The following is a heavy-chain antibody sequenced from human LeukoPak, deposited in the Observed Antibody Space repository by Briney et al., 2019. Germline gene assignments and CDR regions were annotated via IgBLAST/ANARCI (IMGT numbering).Heavy chain of an antibody. V-gene: IGHV3-7*01. CDR3: ARERYCTTATCYVGVPFDY. D-gene: IGHD2-2*01. Sequence: SLRLSCAASGFIISTYYMTWVRQAPGKGLEWVAGIKQDGSENYYVDSVKGRFTVSRDNSKNSLYLQMNSLRAEDTAVYFCARERYCTTATCYVGVPFDYWGQGTLVTVSS. J-gene: IGHJ4*02. CDR1: GFIISTYY. CDR2: IKQDGSEN.